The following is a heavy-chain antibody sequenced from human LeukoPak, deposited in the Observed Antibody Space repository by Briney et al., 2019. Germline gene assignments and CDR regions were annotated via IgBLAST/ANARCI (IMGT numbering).Heavy chain of an antibody. CDR3: AHNVLRGGYFDY. V-gene: IGHV2-5*08. D-gene: IGHD2-8*01. Sequence: SWIRQPPGKALEWLALIYWDDDKRYSPSLKSRLTITKDTSKNQVVLTMTNMDPVDTATYYCAHNVLRGGYFDYWGQGTLVTVSS. CDR2: IYWDDDK. J-gene: IGHJ4*02.